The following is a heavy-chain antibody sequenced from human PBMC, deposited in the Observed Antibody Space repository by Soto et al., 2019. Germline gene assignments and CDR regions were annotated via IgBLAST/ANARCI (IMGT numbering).Heavy chain of an antibody. CDR1: GGTFSSYT. Sequence: QVQLVQSGAEVKKPGSSVTVSCKASGGTFSSYTISWVRQAPGQGLEWMAGISPIFGTPIYAQKFQDRVTITADDSTRTAYMEMNRRTSEDTAVYYCARVVVASLLSLDYWGQGTLVTISS. V-gene: IGHV1-69*01. CDR2: ISPIFGTP. CDR3: ARVVVASLLSLDY. D-gene: IGHD2-21*01. J-gene: IGHJ4*02.